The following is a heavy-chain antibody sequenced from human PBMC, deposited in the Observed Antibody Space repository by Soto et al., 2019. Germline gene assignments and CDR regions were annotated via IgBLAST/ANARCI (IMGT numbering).Heavy chain of an antibody. CDR2: IYSGGST. V-gene: IGHV3-53*01. J-gene: IGHJ4*02. Sequence: GGSLTLSCAASGFTGSSTYMSWVRQAPVKGLEWVSVIYSGGSTYYADSVKGRFTISRDNSKNTLYLQMNSLRAEVTAVYYCASETDYSARGTLVPVSS. CDR1: GFTGSSTY. CDR3: ASETDY.